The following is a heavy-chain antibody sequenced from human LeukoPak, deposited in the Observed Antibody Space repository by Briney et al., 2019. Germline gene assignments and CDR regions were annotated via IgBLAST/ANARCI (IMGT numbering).Heavy chain of an antibody. CDR3: AKEVAARHNYFDY. CDR1: GFTSSSYA. Sequence: VGCLRLSCAASGFTSSSYAMSWVRQAPGKGLGWVSAISGSGGSTYYADSVKGRFTISRDNSKNTLYLQMNSLRAEDTAVYYCAKEVAARHNYFDYWGQGTLVTVSS. D-gene: IGHD6-6*01. CDR2: ISGSGGST. V-gene: IGHV3-23*01. J-gene: IGHJ4*02.